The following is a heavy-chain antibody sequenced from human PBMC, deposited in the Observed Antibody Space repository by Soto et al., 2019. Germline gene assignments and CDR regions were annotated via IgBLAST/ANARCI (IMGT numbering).Heavy chain of an antibody. CDR2: IYSAGSA. J-gene: IGHJ4*02. Sequence: GGSLRLSCAASGFTVSTYYMSWVRQAPGKGLEWVSVIYSAGSADFADSVKGRFTVSRDNSKNTLYLQMNSLRAEDTAVYYCANRLGTMVRGVIKTEKGFDYWGQGTLVTVSS. D-gene: IGHD3-10*01. CDR3: ANRLGTMVRGVIKTEKGFDY. V-gene: IGHV3-66*01. CDR1: GFTVSTYY.